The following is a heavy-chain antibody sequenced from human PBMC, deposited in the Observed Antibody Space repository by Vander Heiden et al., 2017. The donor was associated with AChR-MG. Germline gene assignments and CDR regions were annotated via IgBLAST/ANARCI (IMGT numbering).Heavy chain of an antibody. CDR2: ISYDGSNE. V-gene: IGHV3-30*18. Sequence: QGQLLESGGGVVQPGRSLRLSCAASAFPFSSYGMNWVRQAPGKGLEWVAVISYDGSNEYFADSVKGRFTISRDNSNNTLYLQMNSLSAEDTAVYYGAKDPSYYGSGTYYDYFQYWGQGTLGTVSS. CDR1: AFPFSSYG. D-gene: IGHD3-10*01. J-gene: IGHJ4*02. CDR3: AKDPSYYGSGTYYDYFQY.